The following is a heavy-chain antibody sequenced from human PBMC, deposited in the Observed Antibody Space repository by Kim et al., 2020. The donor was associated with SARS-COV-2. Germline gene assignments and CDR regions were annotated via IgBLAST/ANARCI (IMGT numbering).Heavy chain of an antibody. V-gene: IGHV4-39*01. Sequence: SETLSITCTVSDGSISNSGYYWGWIRQPPGKGLEWIGSIYYSGSTYYNPSLKSRVTMSVDTSKNQFSLKLSSVTAADTAVYYCARSERWLQLQVYWGQGTLVTVSS. CDR2: IYYSGST. CDR3: ARSERWLQLQVY. J-gene: IGHJ4*02. D-gene: IGHD5-12*01. CDR1: DGSISNSGYY.